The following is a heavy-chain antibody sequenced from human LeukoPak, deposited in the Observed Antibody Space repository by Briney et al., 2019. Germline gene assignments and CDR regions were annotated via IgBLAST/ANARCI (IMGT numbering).Heavy chain of an antibody. CDR3: AKWSYYDSSGYHTNYYYFYMDV. Sequence: GGSLRLYCAASGFTFSSYAMSWVRQAPGKGLEWVSTISGSGGSTYYADSVKGRFTISRDNSKNTLYLQMNSLRAEDTAVYYCAKWSYYDSSGYHTNYYYFYMDVWGRGTTVTVSS. CDR2: ISGSGGST. D-gene: IGHD3-22*01. CDR1: GFTFSSYA. J-gene: IGHJ6*03. V-gene: IGHV3-23*01.